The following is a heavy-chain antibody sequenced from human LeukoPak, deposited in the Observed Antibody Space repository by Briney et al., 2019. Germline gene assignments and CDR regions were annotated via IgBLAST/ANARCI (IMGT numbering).Heavy chain of an antibody. Sequence: PGGSLRLSCAASGFTFSSYSMNWVRQAPGKGLEWVSYISSSSSTIYYADSVKGRFTISRDNAKNSLYLQMNSLRAEDTAIYYCSKKSPTDAIVGNYFGNWGQGTLVTVSS. CDR1: GFTFSSYS. V-gene: IGHV3-48*04. D-gene: IGHD2-21*01. CDR2: ISSSSSTI. CDR3: SKKSPTDAIVGNYFGN. J-gene: IGHJ4*02.